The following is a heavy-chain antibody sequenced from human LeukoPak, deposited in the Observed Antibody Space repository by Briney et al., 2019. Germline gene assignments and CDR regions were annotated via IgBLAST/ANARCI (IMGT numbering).Heavy chain of an antibody. CDR1: GFSFSRYY. D-gene: IGHD1-26*01. CDR3: TRAVGLGPGAHFDQ. J-gene: IGHJ4*02. CDR2: IPTSGIPV. Sequence: PGGSLRLSCAASGFSFSRYYMSWVRQTTGKALEWISYIPTSGIPVHYADSVRGRFTASRDDAKNSLHLQMDSLRVEDTAVYYCTRAVGLGPGAHFDQWGQGALVIVSS. V-gene: IGHV3-11*01.